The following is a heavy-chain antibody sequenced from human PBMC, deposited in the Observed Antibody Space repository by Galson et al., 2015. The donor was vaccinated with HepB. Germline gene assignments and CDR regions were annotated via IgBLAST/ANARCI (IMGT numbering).Heavy chain of an antibody. CDR1: GFTFSSYA. CDR3: AKEQRIAVAGTGDY. J-gene: IGHJ4*02. CDR2: ISGSGGCT. V-gene: IGHV3-23*01. D-gene: IGHD6-19*01. Sequence: SLRLSCAASGFTFSSYAMSWVRQAPGKGLEWVSAISGSGGCTYYADSVKGRFTISRDNSKNTLYLQMNSLRAEDTAVYYCAKEQRIAVAGTGDYWGQGTLVTVSS.